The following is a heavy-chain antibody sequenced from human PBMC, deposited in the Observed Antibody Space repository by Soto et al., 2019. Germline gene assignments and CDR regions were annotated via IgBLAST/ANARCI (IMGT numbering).Heavy chain of an antibody. CDR1: GGSISSYY. CDR2: IYYTGRT. J-gene: IGHJ4*02. D-gene: IGHD4-17*01. Sequence: SETLSLACTVSGGSISSYYWSWIRQPPGKGLEWIGNIYYTGRTNYNPSLKSRVTISVDTSKNQFSLRLSSVTAADTAVYYCSRVGGYYGDYPNFDYWGQGTRVTVSS. CDR3: SRVGGYYGDYPNFDY. V-gene: IGHV4-59*01.